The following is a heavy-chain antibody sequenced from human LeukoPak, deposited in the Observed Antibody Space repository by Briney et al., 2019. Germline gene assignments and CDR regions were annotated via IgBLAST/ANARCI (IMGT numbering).Heavy chain of an antibody. CDR3: AKVGSSAFDY. V-gene: IGHV3-30*02. CDR1: GFTFSSYG. Sequence: GGSLRLPCAASGFTFSSYGMHWVRQAPGKGLEWVAFIRYDGSNKYYADSVKGRFTISRDNSKNTLYLQMNSLRAEDTAVYYCAKVGSSAFDYWGQGTLVTVSS. D-gene: IGHD6-6*01. CDR2: IRYDGSNK. J-gene: IGHJ4*02.